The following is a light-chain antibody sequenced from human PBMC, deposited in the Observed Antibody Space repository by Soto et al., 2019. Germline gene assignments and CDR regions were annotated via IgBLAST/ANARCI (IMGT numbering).Light chain of an antibody. Sequence: DIQMTQSPSTLSASVGDRVTITCRASQSISSWLAWYQQKPGKAPKLLIYKASSLESRVPSRFSGSGSGTEFTLTISSLQPDDFATYYCHQYNSYPWTFGQGTKVEIK. CDR2: KAS. CDR1: QSISSW. J-gene: IGKJ1*01. CDR3: HQYNSYPWT. V-gene: IGKV1-5*03.